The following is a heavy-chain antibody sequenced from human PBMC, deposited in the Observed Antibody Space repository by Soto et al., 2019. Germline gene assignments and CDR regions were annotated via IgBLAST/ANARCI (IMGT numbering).Heavy chain of an antibody. CDR2: IIPILGIA. J-gene: IGHJ3*02. V-gene: IGHV1-69*02. CDR3: AAHPPGQWGTFDI. D-gene: IGHD3-16*01. Sequence: VASVKVSCKASGGTFSSYTISWVRQAPGQGLEWMGRIIPILGIANYAQKFQGRVTITADKSTSTAYMELSSLRSEDTAVYYCAAHPPGQWGTFDIWGQGTMVTVSS. CDR1: GGTFSSYT.